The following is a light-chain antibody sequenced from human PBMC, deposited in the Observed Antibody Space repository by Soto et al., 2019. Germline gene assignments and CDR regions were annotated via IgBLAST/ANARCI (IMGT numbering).Light chain of an antibody. CDR2: EGS. J-gene: IGLJ1*01. V-gene: IGLV2-23*01. Sequence: QSVLTQPASVSGSPGQSITISCTGTRSDVGNYNLVSWYQQRPGKAPNLMIYEGSKRPSGVSNRFSGSKSGSTASLTISGLLAADEADYYCCSYAGSSSYVFGTGRKVSVL. CDR3: CSYAGSSSYV. CDR1: RSDVGNYNL.